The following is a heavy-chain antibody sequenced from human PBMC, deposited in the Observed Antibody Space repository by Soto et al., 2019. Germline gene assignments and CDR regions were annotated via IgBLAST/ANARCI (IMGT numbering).Heavy chain of an antibody. CDR3: AQGGITSPSP. CDR1: GFTFSSFA. Sequence: PGGSLRLSCAAFGFTFSSFAMSWVRQAPGKGLEWVSTVSGIGGSTYYADSVKGRFTISRDNSKNTLFLQMNSLRAEDTAVYYCAQGGITSPSPWGQGTLVTVSS. J-gene: IGHJ5*02. D-gene: IGHD3-10*01. CDR2: VSGIGGST. V-gene: IGHV3-23*01.